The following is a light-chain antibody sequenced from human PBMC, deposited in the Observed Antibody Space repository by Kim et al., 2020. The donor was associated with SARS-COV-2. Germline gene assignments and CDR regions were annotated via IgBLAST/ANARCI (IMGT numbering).Light chain of an antibody. CDR3: QTWGTGFVV. CDR2: VEKDGSH. Sequence: ASVKLTCTLNSEHSKNAIAWHQQRPEKGPRYLMKVEKDGSHTKGDEVPDRFSGSSSGAERYLTISGLQFDDEAAYYCQTWGTGFVVFGGGTQLTVL. CDR1: SEHSKNA. J-gene: IGLJ3*02. V-gene: IGLV4-69*01.